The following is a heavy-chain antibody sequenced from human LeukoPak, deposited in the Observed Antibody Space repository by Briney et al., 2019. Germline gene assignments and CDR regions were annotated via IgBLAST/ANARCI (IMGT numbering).Heavy chain of an antibody. CDR1: GFTFSSYA. J-gene: IGHJ3*02. V-gene: IGHV3-64*01. D-gene: IGHD3-16*01. CDR3: AKAQNWGSGAYDI. CDR2: ISNDGGTT. Sequence: GGSLRLSCAASGFTFSSYAMSWVRQAPGKGLEFVSAISNDGGTTYYANSVKGRFTVSRDNSENTLYLQMGSLRVEDMAVYYCAKAQNWGSGAYDIWGQGTMVTVSP.